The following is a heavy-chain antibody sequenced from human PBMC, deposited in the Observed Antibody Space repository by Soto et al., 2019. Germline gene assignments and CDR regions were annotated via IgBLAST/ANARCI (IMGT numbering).Heavy chain of an antibody. Sequence: PSETLSLTCTVSGGSISSYYWSWIRQPPGKGLEWIGYIYYSGSTNYNPSLKGRVTISVDTSKNQFPLKLSSVTAADTAVYYCARDRVDIVVVPAAKYFDYWGQGTLVTVSS. CDR1: GGSISSYY. CDR2: IYYSGST. D-gene: IGHD2-2*03. V-gene: IGHV4-59*12. J-gene: IGHJ4*02. CDR3: ARDRVDIVVVPAAKYFDY.